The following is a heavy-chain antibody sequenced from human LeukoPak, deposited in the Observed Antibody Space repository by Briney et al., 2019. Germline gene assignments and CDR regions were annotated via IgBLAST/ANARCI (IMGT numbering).Heavy chain of an antibody. CDR3: AREDGGGGEDY. CDR2: INPSGGST. V-gene: IGHV1-46*01. J-gene: IGHJ4*02. CDR1: GYTFTSYY. D-gene: IGHD3-16*01. Sequence: ASVKVSCKASGYTFTSYYIHWVRQAPGQGLEWMGIINPSGGSTSYAKKFQGRVTMTRDTSASTAYMELSSLRSEDTAVYYCAREDGGGGEDYWGQGTLVTVSS.